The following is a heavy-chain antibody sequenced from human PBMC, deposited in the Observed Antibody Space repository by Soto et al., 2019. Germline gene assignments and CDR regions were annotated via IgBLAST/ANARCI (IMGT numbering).Heavy chain of an antibody. V-gene: IGHV3-21*01. D-gene: IGHD3-22*01. Sequence: EVQLVESGGGLVKPGGSLRLSCAASGFTFSSYSMNWVRQAPGKGLEWVSSISSSSSYIYYADSVKGRFTISRDNAKNSLYLQMNSLRAEDTAVYYCAREDYEADYYDSSGKDNYYYYGMDLWGQGTTVTVSS. CDR3: AREDYEADYYDSSGKDNYYYYGMDL. CDR1: GFTFSSYS. J-gene: IGHJ6*02. CDR2: ISSSSSYI.